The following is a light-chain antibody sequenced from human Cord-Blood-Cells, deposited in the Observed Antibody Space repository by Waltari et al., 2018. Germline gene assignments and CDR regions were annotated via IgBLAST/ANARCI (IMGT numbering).Light chain of an antibody. V-gene: IGKV4-1*01. J-gene: IGKJ4*01. CDR1: KRLLYSSKYKNY. Sequence: DVAMTQSPASLAVCSGERAAIHCKSSKRLLYSSKYKNYLAWYQQKPGQPPKLLISWASTRESGVPDRFSGSGSGTDFTHTISSLQAEDVAVYCCQQYYSTPLTFGGGTTVEIK. CDR2: WAS. CDR3: QQYYSTPLT.